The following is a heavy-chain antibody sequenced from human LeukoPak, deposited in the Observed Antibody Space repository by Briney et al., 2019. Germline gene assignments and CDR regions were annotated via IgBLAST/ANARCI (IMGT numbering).Heavy chain of an antibody. CDR3: ARSGVEQWLTRDYYYYGMDV. J-gene: IGHJ6*02. D-gene: IGHD6-19*01. CDR2: IYYSGST. CDR1: GGSISSYY. V-gene: IGHV4-59*01. Sequence: SETLSLTCTASGGSISSYYWSWIRQPPGKGLEWIGYIYYSGSTNYNPSLKSRVTISVDTSKNQFSLKLSSVTAADTAVYYCARSGVEQWLTRDYYYYGMDVWGQGTTVTVSS.